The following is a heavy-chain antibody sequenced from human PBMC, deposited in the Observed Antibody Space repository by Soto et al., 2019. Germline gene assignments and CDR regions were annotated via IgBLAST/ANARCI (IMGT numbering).Heavy chain of an antibody. D-gene: IGHD6-19*01. V-gene: IGHV5-51*03. CDR3: ARSQTAGYSSGGLFDY. Sequence: EVQLVQSGAEVKKPGESLQISCKGSGYSFTSYWIGWVRQMPGKGLEWMGIIYPGDSDTRYSPSFQGQVTISADKSISTAYLQWSSLKASDTAMYYCARSQTAGYSSGGLFDYWGQGTLVTVSS. CDR1: GYSFTSYW. J-gene: IGHJ4*02. CDR2: IYPGDSDT.